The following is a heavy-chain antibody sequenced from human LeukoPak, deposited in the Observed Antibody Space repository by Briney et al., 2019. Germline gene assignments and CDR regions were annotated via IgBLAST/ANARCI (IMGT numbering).Heavy chain of an antibody. CDR2: ISGSGDTT. V-gene: IGHV3-23*01. CDR3: ARGRLPRYYFDY. CDR1: GFTFSTYA. Sequence: PGGSLRLSCAASGFTFSTYAINWVRQAPGKGLEWVSGISGSGDTTYHADSVKDRFTISRDNSKNILYLQMNSLRAEDTALYYCARGRLPRYYFDYWGQGTLVTVSS. D-gene: IGHD3-9*01. J-gene: IGHJ4*02.